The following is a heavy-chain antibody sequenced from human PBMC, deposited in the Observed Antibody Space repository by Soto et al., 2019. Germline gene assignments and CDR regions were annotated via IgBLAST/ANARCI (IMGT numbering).Heavy chain of an antibody. CDR3: ARDKKAPLYYYDSSGYMYYFDY. CDR1: GFTFSSYA. J-gene: IGHJ4*02. V-gene: IGHV3-30-3*01. CDR2: ISYDGSNK. D-gene: IGHD3-22*01. Sequence: VGSLRLSCAASGFTFSSYAMHWVRQAPGKGLEWVAVISYDGSNKYYADSVKGRFTISRDNSKNTLYLQMNSLRAEDTAVYYCARDKKAPLYYYDSSGYMYYFDYWGQGTLVTVSS.